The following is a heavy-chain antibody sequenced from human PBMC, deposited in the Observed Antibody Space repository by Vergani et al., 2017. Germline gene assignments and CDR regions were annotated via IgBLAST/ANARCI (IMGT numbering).Heavy chain of an antibody. Sequence: QVQLQESGPGLVKPSQTLSLTCTVSGGSISSGGYYWSWIRQHPGKGLEWIGYIYYSGSTYYNPSLKSRVTISVDTSKNQFSLKLSSVTAADTAVYYCARSHSIYDFWSGYRYDAFEIWDQGTMVTVSS. J-gene: IGHJ3*02. D-gene: IGHD3-3*01. CDR1: GGSISSGGYY. CDR3: ARSHSIYDFWSGYRYDAFEI. CDR2: IYYSGST. V-gene: IGHV4-31*03.